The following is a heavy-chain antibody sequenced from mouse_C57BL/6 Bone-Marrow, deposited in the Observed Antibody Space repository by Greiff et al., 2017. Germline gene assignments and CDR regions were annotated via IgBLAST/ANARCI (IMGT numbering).Heavy chain of an antibody. D-gene: IGHD2-4*01. Sequence: VQLQQSGPELVKPGASVKISCKASGYTFTDYYINWVKQRPGQGLEWIGWICPGSGSTYYNEKFKGKATLTVDKSSSTADMLLSSLTSEDSAVYFCAFYDYDEYYYAMDYWGQGTSVTVSS. J-gene: IGHJ4*01. CDR2: ICPGSGST. CDR1: GYTFTDYY. V-gene: IGHV1-75*01. CDR3: AFYDYDEYYYAMDY.